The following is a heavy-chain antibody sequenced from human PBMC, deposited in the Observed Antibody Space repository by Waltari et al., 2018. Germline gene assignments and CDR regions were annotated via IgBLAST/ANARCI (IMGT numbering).Heavy chain of an antibody. J-gene: IGHJ6*02. CDR2: MNPISGNT. D-gene: IGHD6-6*01. Sequence: QVQLVQSGAEVKKPGASVKVSCKASGYTFTSYAMHWVRQAPGQGLEWMGWMNPISGNTGYAQKFQGRVTMTRNTSISTAYMELNSLRAEDTAVYDCARDLAARKLRESYGMDVWGQGTTVTVSS. CDR1: GYTFTSYA. CDR3: ARDLAARKLRESYGMDV. V-gene: IGHV1-8*02.